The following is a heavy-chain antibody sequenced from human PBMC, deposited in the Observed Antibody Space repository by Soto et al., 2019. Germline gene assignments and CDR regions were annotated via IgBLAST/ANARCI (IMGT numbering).Heavy chain of an antibody. D-gene: IGHD1-26*01. Sequence: QVQLVESGGGLVKPGGSLRLSCAASGFTFSDYYMSWIRQAPGKGLEWVSYISTSSSYTNYPDSVKGRFTISRDNAKNSLYLQMNSLRADDTAVYYCARERWELLNYFGMDVWGQGTTVTVSS. CDR3: ARERWELLNYFGMDV. CDR2: ISTSSSYT. V-gene: IGHV3-11*05. J-gene: IGHJ6*02. CDR1: GFTFSDYY.